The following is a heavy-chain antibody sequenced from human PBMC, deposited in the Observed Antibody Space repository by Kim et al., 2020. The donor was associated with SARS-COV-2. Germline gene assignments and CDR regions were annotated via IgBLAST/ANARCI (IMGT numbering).Heavy chain of an antibody. D-gene: IGHD6-6*01. V-gene: IGHV2-70*01. CDR1: GFSLSTSGMC. CDR3: ARLTTDQYSSSYLRPQKRGCFDI. CDR2: IDWDDDK. J-gene: IGHJ3*02. Sequence: SGPTLVNPTQTLTLTCTFSGFSLSTSGMCVSWIRQPPGKALEWLALIDWDDDKYYSTSLKTRLTISKDTSKNQVVLTMTNMDPVDTATYYCARLTTDQYSSSYLRPQKRGCFDIWGQGTMVTVSS.